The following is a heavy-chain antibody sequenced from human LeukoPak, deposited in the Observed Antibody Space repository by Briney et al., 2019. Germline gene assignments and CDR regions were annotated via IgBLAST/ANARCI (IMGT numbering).Heavy chain of an antibody. CDR1: GFTVSSNS. Sequence: PGGSLRLSCTVSGFTVSSNSMSWVRQAPGKGLEWVSFIYSDNTHYSDSVKGRFTISRDNSKNTLYLQMNSLRAEDTAVYYCAREVAKTHYYYMDVWGKGTTVTVSS. CDR2: IYSDNT. CDR3: AREVAKTHYYYMDV. J-gene: IGHJ6*03. V-gene: IGHV3-53*01. D-gene: IGHD5-12*01.